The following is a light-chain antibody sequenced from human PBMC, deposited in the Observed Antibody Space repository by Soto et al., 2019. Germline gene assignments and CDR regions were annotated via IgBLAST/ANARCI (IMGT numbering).Light chain of an antibody. CDR1: QSVTSRY. CDR3: QQYNNSPEYT. CDR2: GAS. V-gene: IGKV3-20*01. J-gene: IGKJ2*01. Sequence: EMVLPQSPGTLSLSPGARATLSCKASQSVTSRYVAWYQQKPGQAPRLLIYGASSRATGIPDRFSGSGSGTDFTLTISRLEPEDFAVYFCQQYNNSPEYTFGQGTKLEIK.